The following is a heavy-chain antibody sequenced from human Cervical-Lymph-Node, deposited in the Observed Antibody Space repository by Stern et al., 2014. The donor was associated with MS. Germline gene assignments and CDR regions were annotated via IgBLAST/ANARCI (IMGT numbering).Heavy chain of an antibody. D-gene: IGHD3-22*01. V-gene: IGHV1-2*02. J-gene: IGHJ4*02. CDR2: INPNSGGT. CDR3: ARGRYYDGSGYYLAF. Sequence: QVQLVQSGAEVKRPGASVKVSCKASGYTFTDYYVHWVRQAPGQGLEWMGWINPNSGGTTYAQKFQGRVTMTRDTSISTAYMELRSLRSDDTAVYYCARGRYYDGSGYYLAFWGQGTLVTVSS. CDR1: GYTFTDYY.